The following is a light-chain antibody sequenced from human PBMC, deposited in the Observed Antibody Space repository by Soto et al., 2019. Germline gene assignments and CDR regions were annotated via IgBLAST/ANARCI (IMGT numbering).Light chain of an antibody. V-gene: IGKV3-11*01. J-gene: IGKJ1*01. CDR1: QKIRNY. CDR2: DAS. CDR3: QQLKNMS. Sequence: EIVMTQSPATLSLSPGERATLACRASQKIRNYLSWYQQKPGLPPRLLIYDASNRATGIPASLSCSGSGPNVSFPIISIALEDFAVYYRQQLKNMSFGKETKVEI.